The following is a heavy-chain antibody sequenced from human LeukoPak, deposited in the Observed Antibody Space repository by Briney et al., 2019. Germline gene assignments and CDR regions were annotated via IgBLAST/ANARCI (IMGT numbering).Heavy chain of an antibody. V-gene: IGHV3-48*01. D-gene: IGHD3-10*01. CDR1: GFTFSSYS. CDR2: ISSSSSGI. Sequence: GGSLRLSCAASGFTFSSYSMNWVRQAPGKGLERVSYISSSSSGIYYADSVGGRFTISRDNSKNSLCLQMNSLRAEDTAVYYCARDGGSGSFDYWGQGTLVTVSS. CDR3: ARDGGSGSFDY. J-gene: IGHJ4*02.